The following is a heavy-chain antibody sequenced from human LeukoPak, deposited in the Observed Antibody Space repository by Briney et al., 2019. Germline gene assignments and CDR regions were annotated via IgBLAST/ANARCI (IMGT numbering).Heavy chain of an antibody. V-gene: IGHV4-61*02. J-gene: IGHJ3*01. CDR2: LYTSGST. CDR1: GGSISSGSYY. CDR3: ARYNWNYGSAFDF. D-gene: IGHD1-7*01. Sequence: SETLSLTCTVSGGSISSGSYYWSWIRQPAGKGLEWIGRLYTSGSTDYNPSLKSRVTISVDTSKNHFSLKLSSVTAADTAMYYCARYNWNYGSAFDFWGQGTMVTVSS.